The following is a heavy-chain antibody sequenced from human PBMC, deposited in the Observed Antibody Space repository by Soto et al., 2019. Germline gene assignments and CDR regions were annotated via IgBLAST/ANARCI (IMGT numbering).Heavy chain of an antibody. CDR2: IVPIFGTT. CDR1: GDTFSSYS. J-gene: IGHJ6*02. D-gene: IGHD3-10*01. Sequence: SVKVSCKASGDTFSSYSISWVRQAPGQGLEWMGGIVPIFGTTVYAPRLQGRLTITADGPTSTSYMELSGLTFEDTAVYYCAANSLGGGSQGDVWGQGTTVTVS. CDR3: AANSLGGGSQGDV. V-gene: IGHV1-69*13.